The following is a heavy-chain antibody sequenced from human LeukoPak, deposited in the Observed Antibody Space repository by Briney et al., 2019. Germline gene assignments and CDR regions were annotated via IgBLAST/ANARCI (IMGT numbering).Heavy chain of an antibody. CDR3: ARRIQGMAPYYFDY. Sequence: GGSLRLSCTASGFTFSSYWMHWFRQAPGKGLLWVSRINSDGGSTSYADSVKGRFTISRDNAKNTLYLQMNSLRAEDTAVYYCARRIQGMAPYYFDYWGQGTLVTVSS. CDR2: INSDGGST. J-gene: IGHJ4*02. D-gene: IGHD5-24*01. V-gene: IGHV3-74*01. CDR1: GFTFSSYW.